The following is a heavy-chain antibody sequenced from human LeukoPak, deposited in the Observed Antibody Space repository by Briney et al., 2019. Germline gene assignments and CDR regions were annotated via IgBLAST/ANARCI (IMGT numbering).Heavy chain of an antibody. D-gene: IGHD3-10*01. J-gene: IGHJ4*02. CDR2: IYYSGST. Sequence: SETLSLTCTVSGGSISSYYWSWIRQPPGKGLEWIGYIYYSGSTNYNPSLKNRVTISVDTSKNQFSLKLSSVTAADAAVYYCARASPHYYGSGSYLIFFDYWGQGTLVTVSS. V-gene: IGHV4-59*01. CDR3: ARASPHYYGSGSYLIFFDY. CDR1: GGSISSYY.